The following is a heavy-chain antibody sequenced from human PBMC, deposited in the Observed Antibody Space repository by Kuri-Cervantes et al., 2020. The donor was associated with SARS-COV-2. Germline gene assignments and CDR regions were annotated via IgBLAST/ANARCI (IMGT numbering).Heavy chain of an antibody. CDR1: GYSISSSNW. Sequence: LRLSCAVSGYSISSSNWWGWIRQPPGKGLEWIGYIYYSGSTYYNPSLKSRVTMSVDTSKNQFSLKLSSVTAVDTAVYYCASVYGDYATWWYFDLWGRGTLVTVSS. J-gene: IGHJ2*01. CDR2: IYYSGST. V-gene: IGHV4-28*01. D-gene: IGHD4-17*01. CDR3: ASVYGDYATWWYFDL.